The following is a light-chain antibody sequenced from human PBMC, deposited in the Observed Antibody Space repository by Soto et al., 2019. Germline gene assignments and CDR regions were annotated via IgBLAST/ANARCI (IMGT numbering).Light chain of an antibody. CDR3: QQYNNWPLT. Sequence: EIVLTQSPGTLSLSPGERATLSCRASQSVSSSYLAWYQQKPGQAPRLLIYGASGRATGIPDRFSGSGSGTEFTLTISSLQSEDFAVYYCQQYNNWPLTFGGGTKVEIK. J-gene: IGKJ4*01. CDR1: QSVSSSY. V-gene: IGKV3-20*01. CDR2: GAS.